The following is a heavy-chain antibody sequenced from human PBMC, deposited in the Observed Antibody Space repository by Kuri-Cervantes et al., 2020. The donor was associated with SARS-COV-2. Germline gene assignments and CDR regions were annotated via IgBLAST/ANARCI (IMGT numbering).Heavy chain of an antibody. CDR2: ITSSGGST. D-gene: IGHD2-2*01. CDR1: GFSFSNYA. V-gene: IGHV3-23*01. CDR3: AKREGKSCSTENCYFDS. Sequence: GESLKISCAASGFSFSNYAMSWVRQTPGKGLEWVSSITSSGGSTSYADSVQGRYTISRDNSRNTLYLQMNSLRAEDSAIYYCAKREGKSCSTENCYFDSWGQGTLVTVSS. J-gene: IGHJ4*02.